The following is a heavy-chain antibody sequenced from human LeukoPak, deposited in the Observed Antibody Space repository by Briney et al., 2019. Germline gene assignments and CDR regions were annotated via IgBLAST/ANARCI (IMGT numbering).Heavy chain of an antibody. D-gene: IGHD6-19*01. J-gene: IGHJ4*02. V-gene: IGHV3-48*03. Sequence: LTGGSLRLSCAASGFTFSSYEMNWVRQAPGKGLEWVSYISSSGSTIYYADSVKGRFTISRDNAKNSLYLQMNSLRAEDTAVYYCARLDSSGWAYWGQGTLVTVSS. CDR3: ARLDSSGWAY. CDR1: GFTFSSYE. CDR2: ISSSGSTI.